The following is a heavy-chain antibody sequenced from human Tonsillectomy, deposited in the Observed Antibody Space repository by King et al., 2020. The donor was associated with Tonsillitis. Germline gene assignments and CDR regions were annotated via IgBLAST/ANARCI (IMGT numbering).Heavy chain of an antibody. CDR3: TTGLRYNWNDGWAFDI. Sequence: VQLVESGGGLVKPGGSLRLSCAASGFTFSNAWMSWVRQAPGKGLEWVGRIKSKTDGGTTDNAAPVKGRFTISRDDSKNTLYLQMNSLKTEDTAVYYCTTGLRYNWNDGWAFDIWGQGTMVTVSS. V-gene: IGHV3-15*01. J-gene: IGHJ3*02. D-gene: IGHD1-1*01. CDR2: IKSKTDGGTT. CDR1: GFTFSNAW.